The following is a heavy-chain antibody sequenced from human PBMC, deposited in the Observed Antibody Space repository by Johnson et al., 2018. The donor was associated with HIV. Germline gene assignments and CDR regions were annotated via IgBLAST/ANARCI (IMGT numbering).Heavy chain of an antibody. V-gene: IGHV3-66*03. Sequence: VQLVESGGGLIQPGGSLRLSCGVSDFTYSNSCLRWVRQAPGKGLEWVSVIFSVGSAYYADSVKGRFIISRDNSKNMLYLQMNSLRPEDTAVYYCARDGRDLVTRGSFDIWGQGTVVTVSS. CDR2: IFSVGSA. CDR1: DFTYSNSC. D-gene: IGHD3-9*01. J-gene: IGHJ3*02. CDR3: ARDGRDLVTRGSFDI.